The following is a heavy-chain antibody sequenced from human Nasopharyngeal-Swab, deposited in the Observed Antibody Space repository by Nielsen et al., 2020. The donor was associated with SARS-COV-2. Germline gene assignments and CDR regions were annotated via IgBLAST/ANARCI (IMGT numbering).Heavy chain of an antibody. D-gene: IGHD6-13*01. CDR1: GGSISSSSYY. V-gene: IGHV4-39*07. CDR3: AREGQQLVLGDMDV. Sequence: SETLSLTCTVSGGSISSSSYYWGWIRQPPGKGLEWIGSIYYSGSTYYNPSLKSRVTISVDTSKNQFSLKLSSVTAADTAAYYCAREGQQLVLGDMDVWGKGTTVTVSS. CDR2: IYYSGST. J-gene: IGHJ6*03.